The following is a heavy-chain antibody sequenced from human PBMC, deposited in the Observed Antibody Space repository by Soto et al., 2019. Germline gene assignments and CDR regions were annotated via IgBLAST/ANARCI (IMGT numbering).Heavy chain of an antibody. J-gene: IGHJ2*01. CDR1: GGSFSGYY. Sequence: QVQLQQWGAGPLRPLETLSLTCGVSGGSFSGYYWAWIRQSPGKGLEWIGEINDRGSINYHPSLKSRVSISVDTSKNHYSLNLRSVTAADTAVYYCARESHDILTGPPWVWYFDLWGLGTLVTV. V-gene: IGHV4-34*01. CDR3: ARESHDILTGPPWVWYFDL. CDR2: INDRGSI. D-gene: IGHD3-9*01.